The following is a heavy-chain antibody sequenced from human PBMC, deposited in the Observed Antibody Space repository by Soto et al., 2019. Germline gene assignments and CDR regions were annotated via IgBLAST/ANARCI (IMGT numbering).Heavy chain of an antibody. Sequence: SETLSLTCTVSGGSVSSGSYHWSWIRQPPGKGLEWIGYIFFTGSTNYNPSLKSRVTISVDTSKNQFPLKLRSVTAADTAVYYCARDGHGMDVWGQGTTVTVSS. V-gene: IGHV4-61*01. CDR2: IFFTGST. CDR1: GGSVSSGSYH. J-gene: IGHJ6*02. CDR3: ARDGHGMDV.